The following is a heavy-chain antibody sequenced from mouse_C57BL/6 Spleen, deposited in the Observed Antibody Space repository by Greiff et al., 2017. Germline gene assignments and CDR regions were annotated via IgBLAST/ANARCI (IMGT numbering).Heavy chain of an antibody. CDR2: IDPSDSYT. CDR1: GYTFTSYW. CDR3: ARWPYYYCSPACFAY. J-gene: IGHJ3*01. Sequence: QVQLQQPGAELVKPGASVKLSCKASGYTFTSYWMQWVKQRPGQGLEWIGEIDPSDSYTNYNQKFKGKATLTVDTSSSTAYMQLSSLTSEDSAVYYCARWPYYYCSPACFAYWGQGTLVTVSA. V-gene: IGHV1-50*01. D-gene: IGHD1-1*01.